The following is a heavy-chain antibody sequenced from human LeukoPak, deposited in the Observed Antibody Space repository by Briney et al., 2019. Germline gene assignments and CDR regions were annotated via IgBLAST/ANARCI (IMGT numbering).Heavy chain of an antibody. CDR1: GYTYKTYG. D-gene: IGHD6-19*01. V-gene: IGHV1-18*04. Sequence: ASVKLSCKASGYTYKTYGISWVRQAPGQGLEWMGWISAYDGQTNYAQKLQGRVTMTTDTSRSTVYMELRSLRSDDTAVYYCARDGWGIAVAGRDYWGQGTLVTVSS. CDR2: ISAYDGQT. CDR3: ARDGWGIAVAGRDY. J-gene: IGHJ4*02.